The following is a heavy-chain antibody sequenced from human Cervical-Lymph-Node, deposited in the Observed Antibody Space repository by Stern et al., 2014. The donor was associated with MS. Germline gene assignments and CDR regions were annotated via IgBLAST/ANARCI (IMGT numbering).Heavy chain of an antibody. V-gene: IGHV4-30-2*01. CDR1: GGSISIGGYS. J-gene: IGHJ6*02. CDR3: ARGRGSGWYFNNYGRDV. CDR2: IYHSGNT. D-gene: IGHD6-19*01. Sequence: QLQLQESGSGLVKPSQTLSLTCAVSGGSISIGGYSWNWIRQPPGKGLEWIGYIYHSGNTYYNPSLKSRVTMSVDKSNNQFSLRLNSVTAADTAVYFCARGRGSGWYFNNYGRDVWGQGTTVIVSS.